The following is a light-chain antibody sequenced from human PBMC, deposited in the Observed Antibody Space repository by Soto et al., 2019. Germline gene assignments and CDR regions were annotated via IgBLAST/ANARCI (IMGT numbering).Light chain of an antibody. J-gene: IGKJ1*01. Sequence: MTHSAYTLSASEGDRVTINCRASQSVRNWLTWYQQKPGRAPQLLIYASSTLEPGVPSRFRGSGSGTDFTLTIIRLQPEDFVVYYCQQDDTSPRTFAQGTKVDI. CDR2: ASS. CDR3: QQDDTSPRT. CDR1: QSVRNW. V-gene: IGKV1-5*01.